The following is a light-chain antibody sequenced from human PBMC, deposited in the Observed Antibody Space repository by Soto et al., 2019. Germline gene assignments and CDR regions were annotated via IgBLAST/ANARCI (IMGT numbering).Light chain of an antibody. V-gene: IGLV2-8*01. CDR3: SSFAGINNLL. CDR2: EVS. CDR1: SSDVGAYDY. Sequence: QSVLTQPPSASGSPGQSVTISCTGTSSDVGAYDYVSWYQQHPGKAPKLMIYEVSQRPSGVPDRFSGSKSGNTASLTISGLQAEDESDYYCSSFAGINNLLFGGGTKVTVL. J-gene: IGLJ2*01.